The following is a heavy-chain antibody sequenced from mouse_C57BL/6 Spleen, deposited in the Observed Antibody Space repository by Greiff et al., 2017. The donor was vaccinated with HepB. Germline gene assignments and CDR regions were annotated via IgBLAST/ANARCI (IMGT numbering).Heavy chain of an antibody. V-gene: IGHV7-1*01. CDR2: SRNKANDYTT. J-gene: IGHJ2*01. CDR3: ARGRGEMVFDY. Sequence: EVNVVESGGGLVQSGRSLRLSCATSGFTFSDFYMEWVRQAPGKGLEWIAASRNKANDYTTEYSASVKGRFIVSRDTSQSILYLQMNALRAEDTAIYYCARGRGEMVFDYWGQGTTLTVSS. CDR1: GFTFSDFY. D-gene: IGHD1-1*02.